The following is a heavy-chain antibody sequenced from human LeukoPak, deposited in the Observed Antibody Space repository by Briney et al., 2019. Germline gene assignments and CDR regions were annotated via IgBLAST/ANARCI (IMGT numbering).Heavy chain of an antibody. J-gene: IGHJ4*02. V-gene: IGHV4-34*01. CDR3: ARGRIWSGYLRGPNFDY. CDR1: GGSFSGYY. Sequence: PSETLSLTCAVYGGSFSGYYWSWIRQPPGKGLEWIGEINHSGSTNYSPSLKSRVTISVDTSKNQFSLKLSSVTAADTAVYYCARGRIWSGYLRGPNFDYWGQGTLVTVSS. CDR2: INHSGST. D-gene: IGHD3-3*01.